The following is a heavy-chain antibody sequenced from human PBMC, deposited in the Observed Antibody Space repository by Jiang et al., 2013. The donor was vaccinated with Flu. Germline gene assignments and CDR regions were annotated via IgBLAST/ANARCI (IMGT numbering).Heavy chain of an antibody. CDR2: IYPGDSDT. V-gene: IGHV5-51*01. J-gene: IGHJ2*01. CDR3: ARPGGGYYDSSGYFDTYWYFDL. Sequence: QLVESGAEVKKPGESLKISCKGSGYSFTSYWIGWVRQMPGKGLEWMGIIYPGDSDTRYSPSFQGQVTISADKSISTAYLQWSSLKASDTAMYYCARPGGGYYDSSGYFDTYWYFDLWGRGTLVTVSS. D-gene: IGHD3-22*01. CDR1: GYSFTSYW.